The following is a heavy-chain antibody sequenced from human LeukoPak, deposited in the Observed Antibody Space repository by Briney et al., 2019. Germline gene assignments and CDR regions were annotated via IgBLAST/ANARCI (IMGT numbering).Heavy chain of an antibody. D-gene: IGHD6-25*01. J-gene: IGHJ4*02. Sequence: GGSLRLSCAASGFTFSSYSMNWVRQPPGKGLEWVSSISSSSSYIYYADSVKGRFTISRDNAKHSLYLQMNSLRAEDTAEYYCGRGSSAGFMDFDYWGQGTLVTVSS. V-gene: IGHV3-21*01. CDR2: ISSSSSYI. CDR1: GFTFSSYS. CDR3: GRGSSAGFMDFDY.